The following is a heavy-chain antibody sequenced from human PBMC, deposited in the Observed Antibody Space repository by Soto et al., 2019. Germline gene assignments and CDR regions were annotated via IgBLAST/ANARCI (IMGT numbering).Heavy chain of an antibody. J-gene: IGHJ3*02. V-gene: IGHV4-30-2*01. CDR2: IYYGST. CDR1: GGSISSCGYS. Sequence: SETLSLTCAVSGGSISSCGYSWSWIRQPPGKGLEWIGYIYYGSTYYNPSLKSRVTISVDRSKNQFSLKLSSVTAADTAVYYCARTPDIWGQGTMVTVSS. CDR3: ARTPDI.